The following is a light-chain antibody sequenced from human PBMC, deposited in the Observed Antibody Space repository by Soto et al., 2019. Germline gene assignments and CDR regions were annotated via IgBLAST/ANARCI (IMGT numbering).Light chain of an antibody. Sequence: QSALTQPASVSGSPGQSITISCTGTSSDVGGYNYVSWYQQHPGKAPKLMIYDVSNRPSGVSNRFSGSKSGNTASLTISGLQAEDEADYYCSSYTSSSTLLVVFGGGPQLTVL. CDR1: SSDVGGYNY. V-gene: IGLV2-14*01. J-gene: IGLJ2*01. CDR3: SSYTSSSTLLVV. CDR2: DVS.